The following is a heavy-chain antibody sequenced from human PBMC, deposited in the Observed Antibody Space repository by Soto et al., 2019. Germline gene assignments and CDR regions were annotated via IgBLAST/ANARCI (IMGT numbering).Heavy chain of an antibody. Sequence: GASVKVSCKASGGTFSSYAISWVRQAPGQGLEWMRGIIPIFGTANYAQKFQGRVTITADESTSTAYMGLSSLRFEDTSLYYCARGVLFLEWFKPTGNYYYYGVDVGGQGTTVTVSS. V-gene: IGHV1-69*13. CDR2: IIPIFGTA. J-gene: IGHJ6*02. D-gene: IGHD3-3*01. CDR1: GGTFSSYA. CDR3: ARGVLFLEWFKPTGNYYYYGVDV.